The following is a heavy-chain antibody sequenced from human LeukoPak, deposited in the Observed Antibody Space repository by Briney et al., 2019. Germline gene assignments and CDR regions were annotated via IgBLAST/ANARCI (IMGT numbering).Heavy chain of an antibody. J-gene: IGHJ4*02. D-gene: IGHD4-17*01. CDR2: ISDGGSGK. CDR3: ARAVTSTEGY. CDR1: GFVFSNYW. V-gene: IGHV3-7*03. Sequence: GSLRLSCAASGFVFSNYWMTWVRQAPGKGLEWVASISDGGSGKYYVDSVKGRFTISRDNAQKSLYLEMHSLRAEDTAVYYCARAVTSTEGYWGQGTLVIVSS.